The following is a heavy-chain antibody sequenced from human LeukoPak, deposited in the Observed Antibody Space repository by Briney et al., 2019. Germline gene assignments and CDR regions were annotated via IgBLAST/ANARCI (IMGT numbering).Heavy chain of an antibody. CDR1: GFTFSSYA. CDR2: ISGSGGST. Sequence: SGGSLRLSCAASGFTFSSYAMSWVRQAPGKGLEWVSAISGSGGSTYYADSVKGRFTISRDNSKNTLYLQMNSLRADDTAIYYCAKGKVNHLGALDFWGQGTLVTVSS. D-gene: IGHD1-26*01. J-gene: IGHJ4*02. V-gene: IGHV3-23*01. CDR3: AKGKVNHLGALDF.